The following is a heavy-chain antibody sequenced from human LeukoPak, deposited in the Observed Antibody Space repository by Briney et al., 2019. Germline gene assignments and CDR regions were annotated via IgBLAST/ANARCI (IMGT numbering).Heavy chain of an antibody. J-gene: IGHJ4*02. CDR1: GFSFSTYA. D-gene: IGHD4-17*01. Sequence: RSGGSLRLSCAATGFSFSTYAMHWVRQAPGRGLEWVALTSHDGSNNYYAESVKGRFTISRDNSKNTLYLQMNSLRADDTAVYSCAKDKGPTGSYYFDYWGQGTLVTVSS. CDR2: TSHDGSNN. CDR3: AKDKGPTGSYYFDY. V-gene: IGHV3-30-3*01.